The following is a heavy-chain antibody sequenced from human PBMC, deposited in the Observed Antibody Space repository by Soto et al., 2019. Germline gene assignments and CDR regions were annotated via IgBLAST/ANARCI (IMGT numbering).Heavy chain of an antibody. J-gene: IGHJ6*02. CDR3: ASTSEGIAAALYYYGMDV. V-gene: IGHV1-46*01. CDR2: INPSGGST. Sequence: ASVKVSCKASGYTFTSYYMHWVRQAPGQGLEWMGIINPSGGSTSYAQKFQGRVTMTRDTSTSTVYMELSSLRSEDTAVYYCASTSEGIAAALYYYGMDVWGQGTTVTVSS. D-gene: IGHD6-13*01. CDR1: GYTFTSYY.